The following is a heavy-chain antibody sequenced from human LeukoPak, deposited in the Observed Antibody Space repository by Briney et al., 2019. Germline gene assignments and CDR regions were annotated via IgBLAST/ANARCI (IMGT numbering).Heavy chain of an antibody. Sequence: GGSLRLSCAASGFTFSSYAMSWVRQAPGKGLEWVAVISYDGSNKYYADSVKGRFTISRDNSKNTLYLQMNSLRAEDTAVYYCARTTYGDYVSPFDYWGQGTLVTVSS. J-gene: IGHJ4*02. D-gene: IGHD4-17*01. CDR1: GFTFSSYA. CDR3: ARTTYGDYVSPFDY. V-gene: IGHV3-30*04. CDR2: ISYDGSNK.